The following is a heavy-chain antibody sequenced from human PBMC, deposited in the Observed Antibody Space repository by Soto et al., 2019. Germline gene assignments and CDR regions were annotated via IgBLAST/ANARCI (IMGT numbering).Heavy chain of an antibody. CDR1: GGSISSGDYY. J-gene: IGHJ5*02. CDR3: ASYWVTCTEGTCDNKDWFDP. V-gene: IGHV4-30-4*01. Sequence: SETLSLTCTVSGGSISSGDYYWSWIRQPPGKGLEWIGYIYYSGSTYYNPSLKSRVTISVDTSKNQFSLKLSSVTAADTAVYYSASYWVTCTEGTCDNKDWFDPWGQGTLVTVSS. D-gene: IGHD2-8*02. CDR2: IYYSGST.